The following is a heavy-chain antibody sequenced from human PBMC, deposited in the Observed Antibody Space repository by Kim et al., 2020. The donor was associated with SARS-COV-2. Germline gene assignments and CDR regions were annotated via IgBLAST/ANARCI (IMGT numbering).Heavy chain of an antibody. J-gene: IGHJ5*02. Sequence: SETLSLTCSVSGDSISSTSHYWGWIRLSPGKGFEWLATVYYTGNTYYNPSLRSRLTIDVDSSKNQFSLRVKSVTAADTAIYYCARLGSGSFFQPPFNWFDPWGQGTLAT. D-gene: IGHD3-10*01. CDR3: ARLGSGSFFQPPFNWFDP. CDR1: GDSISSTSHY. V-gene: IGHV4-39*01. CDR2: VYYTGNT.